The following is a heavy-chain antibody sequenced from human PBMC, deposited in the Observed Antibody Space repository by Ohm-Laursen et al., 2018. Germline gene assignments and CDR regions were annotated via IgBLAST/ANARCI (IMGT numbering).Heavy chain of an antibody. CDR3: AKTDMGFTFGGVFAQNYHLDS. D-gene: IGHD3-16*02. Sequence: SLRLSCAASGFTFRSCALSWVRQAPEKGLEWVSSISRSGDSTYYVDSVKGRFTISRDNSKNTLYLQMNSLRAEDTAVYYCAKTDMGFTFGGVFAQNYHLDSWGQGTLVTVSS. V-gene: IGHV3-23*01. J-gene: IGHJ4*02. CDR2: ISRSGDST. CDR1: GFTFRSCA.